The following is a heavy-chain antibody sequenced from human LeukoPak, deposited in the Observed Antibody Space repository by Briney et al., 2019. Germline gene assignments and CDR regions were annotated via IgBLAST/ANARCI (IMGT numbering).Heavy chain of an antibody. Sequence: SETLSLTCTVSGGSIISSSHYWAWIRQPPGKGLEWIGSIYYNGGTFYSPSLKRRASISVDTSKNQFSLKLSSVTAADTSVYFCAREEASAADYWGQGTLVTVSS. D-gene: IGHD6-13*01. V-gene: IGHV4-39*01. CDR1: GGSIISSSHY. CDR2: IYYNGGT. J-gene: IGHJ4*02. CDR3: AREEASAADY.